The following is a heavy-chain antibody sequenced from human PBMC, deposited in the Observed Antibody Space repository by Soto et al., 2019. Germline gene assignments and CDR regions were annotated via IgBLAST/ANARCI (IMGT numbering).Heavy chain of an antibody. Sequence: QVQLVESGGGVVQPGRSLRLSCEASGFTFTSYGMHWVRQAPGKGLEWVAVIWYDGSKKYYGDSVKGRFTISRDNSKNTLSLQMNSLRAEDTAVYYCARDAYKMDYWGQGTLVTVSS. J-gene: IGHJ4*02. V-gene: IGHV3-33*01. CDR1: GFTFTSYG. D-gene: IGHD1-1*01. CDR2: IWYDGSKK. CDR3: ARDAYKMDY.